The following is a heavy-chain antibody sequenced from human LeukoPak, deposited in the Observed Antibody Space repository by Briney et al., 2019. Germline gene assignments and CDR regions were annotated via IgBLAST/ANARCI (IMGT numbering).Heavy chain of an antibody. CDR3: ARDRVLLRYFEWLSY. Sequence: ASVKVSCKASGYTFTSYDIHWMRQAPGQGLEWMGWISAYNGNTNYAQKLQGRVTMTTDTSTSTAYMELRSLRSDDTAVYYCARDRVLLRYFEWLSYWGQGTLVTVSS. J-gene: IGHJ4*02. D-gene: IGHD3-9*01. V-gene: IGHV1-18*01. CDR1: GYTFTSYD. CDR2: ISAYNGNT.